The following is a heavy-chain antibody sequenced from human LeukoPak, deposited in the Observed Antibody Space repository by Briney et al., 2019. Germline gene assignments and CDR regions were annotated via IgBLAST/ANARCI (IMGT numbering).Heavy chain of an antibody. CDR1: GFTFSSYA. V-gene: IGHV3-23*01. J-gene: IGHJ4*02. CDR2: ISGSGGST. D-gene: IGHD4-23*01. CDR3: AKFLAVATLDY. Sequence: GGSLRLSCAASGFTFSSYAMSWVRQAPGKGLEWVSAISGSGGSTYYADSVKGRFTISRDNSKNTLYLQMDSLRAEDAAVYYRAKFLAVATLDYWGQGTLVTVSS.